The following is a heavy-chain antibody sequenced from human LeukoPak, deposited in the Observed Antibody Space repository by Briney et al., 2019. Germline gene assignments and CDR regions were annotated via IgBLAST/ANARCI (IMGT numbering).Heavy chain of an antibody. Sequence: GGSLRLSCAASGFTFSSYGMHWVRRAPGKGLEWVAFIRYDGSNKYYADSVKGRFTISRDNSKNTLYLQMNSLRAEDTAVYYCAKDGHPGYYGSGSYSYYFDYWGQGTLVTVSS. V-gene: IGHV3-30*02. CDR3: AKDGHPGYYGSGSYSYYFDY. J-gene: IGHJ4*02. CDR2: IRYDGSNK. CDR1: GFTFSSYG. D-gene: IGHD3-10*01.